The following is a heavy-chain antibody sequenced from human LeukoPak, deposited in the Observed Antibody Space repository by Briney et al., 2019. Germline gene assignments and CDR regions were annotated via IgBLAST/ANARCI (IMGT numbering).Heavy chain of an antibody. J-gene: IGHJ4*02. D-gene: IGHD3-10*01. CDR3: ARVPLRAMVRGVIIKPFDY. V-gene: IGHV1-69*04. CDR1: GGTFSSYA. Sequence: SVKVSCKASGGTFSSYAISWVRQAPGQGLEWMGRIIPILGIANYAQKFQGRVTMARNTSISTAYMELSSLRSEDTAVYYCARVPLRAMVRGVIIKPFDYWGQGTLVTVSS. CDR2: IIPILGIA.